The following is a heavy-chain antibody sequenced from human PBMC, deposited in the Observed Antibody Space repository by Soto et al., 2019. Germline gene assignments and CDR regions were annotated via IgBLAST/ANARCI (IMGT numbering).Heavy chain of an antibody. CDR1: GFTFNTYS. CDR3: AREFRWNDVDLDY. J-gene: IGHJ4*02. Sequence: GGSLRLSCAASGFTFNTYSMNWVRQAPGKGLKWVSSISSGSSYIYYADSVRGRFTVSRDNAKNSLWLQMTSLRAEDTAVYYCAREFRWNDVDLDYWGQGTLVTVSS. CDR2: ISSGSSYI. V-gene: IGHV3-21*01. D-gene: IGHD1-1*01.